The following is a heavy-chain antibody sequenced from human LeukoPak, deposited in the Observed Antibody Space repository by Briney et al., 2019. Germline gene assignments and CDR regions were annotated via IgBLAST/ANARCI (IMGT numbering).Heavy chain of an antibody. CDR2: ISSSSSYI. CDR1: GFTFSNYN. Sequence: PGGSLRLSCAASGFTFSNYNMNWVRQAPGKGLEWVSSISSSSSYIYYADSVKGRFTISRDNAKNSLYLQMNSLRAEDTAVYYCARDGDNWNLFCYWGQGTLVTVSS. J-gene: IGHJ4*02. D-gene: IGHD1-20*01. CDR3: ARDGDNWNLFCY. V-gene: IGHV3-21*01.